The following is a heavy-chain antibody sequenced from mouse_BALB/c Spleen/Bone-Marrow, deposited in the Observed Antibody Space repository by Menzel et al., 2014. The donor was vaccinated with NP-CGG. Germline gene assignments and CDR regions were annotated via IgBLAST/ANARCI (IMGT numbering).Heavy chain of an antibody. V-gene: IGHV1-54*01. CDR2: INPGSGGA. Sequence: VQLQQSGAELVRPGTSVQVSCKASGYAFTNYWIEWIKQRPGQGLEWIGVINPGSGGANYNEKFKGKATLTADKSSSTAYIQFSSLISDDSAVYFCARELGRRAMDYWGQGTSVTVSS. CDR3: ARELGRRAMDY. D-gene: IGHD4-1*01. J-gene: IGHJ4*01. CDR1: GYAFTNYW.